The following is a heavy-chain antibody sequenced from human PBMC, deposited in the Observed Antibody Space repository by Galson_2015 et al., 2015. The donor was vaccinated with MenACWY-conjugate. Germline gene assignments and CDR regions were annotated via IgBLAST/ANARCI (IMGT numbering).Heavy chain of an antibody. CDR2: IKSESDGGKV. Sequence: SMRLCCAASGLTFTNAYMCWFSQAPGEGLVWVGRIKSESDGGKVDDSAPVQGRFTISRAESKNSLYLQMNSLKIEDTDVYYFSTRKGDSWGGLLFHFGMDVWGKGTTVTVSS. V-gene: IGHV3-15*01. CDR3: STRKGDSWGGLLFHFGMDV. CDR1: GLTFTNAY. D-gene: IGHD3-3*01. J-gene: IGHJ6*04.